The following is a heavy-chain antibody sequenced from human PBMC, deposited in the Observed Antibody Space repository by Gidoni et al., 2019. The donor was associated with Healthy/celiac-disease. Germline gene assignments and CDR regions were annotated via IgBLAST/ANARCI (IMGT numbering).Heavy chain of an antibody. Sequence: QVQLQQWGAGLLKPSETLSLTCAVYGGSFSGYYWSWIRQPPGKGLEWIGEINHSGSTNYNPSLKSRVTISVDTSKNQFSLKLSSVTAADTAVYYCARGQWYYDSSGYLWYFDYWGQGTLVTVSS. J-gene: IGHJ4*02. D-gene: IGHD3-22*01. CDR1: GGSFSGYY. V-gene: IGHV4-34*01. CDR3: ARGQWYYDSSGYLWYFDY. CDR2: INHSGST.